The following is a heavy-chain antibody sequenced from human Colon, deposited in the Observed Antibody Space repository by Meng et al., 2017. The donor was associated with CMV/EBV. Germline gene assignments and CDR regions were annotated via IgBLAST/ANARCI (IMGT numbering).Heavy chain of an antibody. D-gene: IGHD2-2*02. CDR2: IRYDGSNK. V-gene: IGHV3-30*02. CDR1: GFTFSSYG. J-gene: IGHJ4*02. CDR3: AKERYCSSTSCHRGEFDY. Sequence: GESLKISCAASGFTFSSYGMHWVRQAPGKGLEWVAFIRYDGSNKYYADSVKGRFTISRDNSKNTLYLQMNSLRAEDTAVYYCAKERYCSSTSCHRGEFDYWGQGTLVTVSS.